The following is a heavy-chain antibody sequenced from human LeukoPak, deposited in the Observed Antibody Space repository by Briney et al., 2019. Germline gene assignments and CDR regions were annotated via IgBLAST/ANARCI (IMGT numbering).Heavy chain of an antibody. J-gene: IGHJ4*02. CDR2: IYYSGST. V-gene: IGHV4-59*12. D-gene: IGHD3-22*01. CDR3: ASSEASYYYDSSQVLPCWY. Sequence: PSETLSLTCTVSGGSISSYYWSWIRQPPGRGLEWIGYIYYSGSTNYNPSLKSRVTISVDTSKNQFSLKLSSVTAADTAVYYCASSEASYYYDSSQVLPCWYWGQGTLVTVSS. CDR1: GGSISSYY.